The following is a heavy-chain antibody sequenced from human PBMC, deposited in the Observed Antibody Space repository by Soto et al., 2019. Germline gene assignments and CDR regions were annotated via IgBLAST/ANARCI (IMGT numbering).Heavy chain of an antibody. J-gene: IGHJ5*02. Sequence: GASVKVSCKASGYTFTSYGISWVRQAPGQPLEWLGWISLYSDGTNYAQKFQDRVSMTTDTSTTTAYMELRSLRSDDTAVYYCARVVPGAEAWFGPWGQGTLVTVSS. CDR1: GYTFTSYG. D-gene: IGHD2-2*01. V-gene: IGHV1-18*04. CDR2: ISLYSDGT. CDR3: ARVVPGAEAWFGP.